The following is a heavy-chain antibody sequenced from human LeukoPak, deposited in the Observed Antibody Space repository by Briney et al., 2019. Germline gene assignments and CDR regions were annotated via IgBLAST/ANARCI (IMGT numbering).Heavy chain of an antibody. J-gene: IGHJ4*02. Sequence: GGSLRLSCAASGFTFNDYYMSWIRQAPGKGLEWVSYISSSGSIIYYADSVKGRFTISRDNAKNSLYLQMNSLRAEDTAVYYCKPTLDTMGAEFDYWGQGTLVTVSS. D-gene: IGHD1-26*01. V-gene: IGHV3-11*04. CDR2: ISSSGSII. CDR3: KPTLDTMGAEFDY. CDR1: GFTFNDYY.